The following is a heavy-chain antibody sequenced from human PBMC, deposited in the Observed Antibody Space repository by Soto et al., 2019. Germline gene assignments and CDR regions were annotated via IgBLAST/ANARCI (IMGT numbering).Heavy chain of an antibody. V-gene: IGHV3-30-3*01. Sequence: QVQLVESGGGVVQPGTSLRLSCAASGVRFSSYAMHSVRQAPGKGLEWVAVTSFDGSSKYYADSVKGRFTISRDNSKNTLYLQMNSLRAEDTAVYYCARDQDYYDSSGSDAFDIWGQGTMVTVSS. CDR1: GVRFSSYA. D-gene: IGHD3-22*01. CDR2: TSFDGSSK. CDR3: ARDQDYYDSSGSDAFDI. J-gene: IGHJ3*02.